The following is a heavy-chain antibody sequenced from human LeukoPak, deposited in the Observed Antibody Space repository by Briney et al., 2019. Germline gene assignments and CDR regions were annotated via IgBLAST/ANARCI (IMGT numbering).Heavy chain of an antibody. V-gene: IGHV5-51*01. J-gene: IGHJ3*02. Sequence: GESLKISCKGSGYSFTSYWIGWVRQMPGKGLEWMGIIYPGDSDTRYSPSFLGQVTISADKSISTAYLQWSSLKASDTAMYYCASRTSITMGAFDIWGQGTMVTVSS. D-gene: IGHD3-10*01. CDR3: ASRTSITMGAFDI. CDR2: IYPGDSDT. CDR1: GYSFTSYW.